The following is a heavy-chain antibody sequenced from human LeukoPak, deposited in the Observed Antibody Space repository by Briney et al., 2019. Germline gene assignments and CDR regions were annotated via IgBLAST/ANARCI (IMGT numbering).Heavy chain of an antibody. J-gene: IGHJ4*02. Sequence: GGSLRLSCAASGFTFHSYALSWVRQAPGKGLEWVSPISGSGGGTYYADSLKGRFTISRDNSKNTLYLQMNSLRVEDTAVYYCAKDVGRRSNSWFDYWGQGTLVTVSS. CDR2: ISGSGGGT. CDR3: AKDVGRRSNSWFDY. D-gene: IGHD6-13*01. V-gene: IGHV3-23*01. CDR1: GFTFHSYA.